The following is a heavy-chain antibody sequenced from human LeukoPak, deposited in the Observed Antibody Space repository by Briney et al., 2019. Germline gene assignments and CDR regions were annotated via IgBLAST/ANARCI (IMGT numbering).Heavy chain of an antibody. J-gene: IGHJ3*02. Sequence: GESLKISCKGSGYSFTSYWIGWVRQMPGKGLEWMGIIYPGDSDTRYSPSFQGQVTISADKSISTAYLQWSSLKASDTAMYYCARPMSGYSYGYGYAFDIWGQGAMVTVPS. CDR2: IYPGDSDT. CDR3: ARPMSGYSYGYGYAFDI. CDR1: GYSFTSYW. V-gene: IGHV5-51*01. D-gene: IGHD5-18*01.